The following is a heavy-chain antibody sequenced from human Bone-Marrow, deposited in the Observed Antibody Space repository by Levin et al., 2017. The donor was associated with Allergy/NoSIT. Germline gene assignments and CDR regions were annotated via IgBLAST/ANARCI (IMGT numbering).Heavy chain of an antibody. CDR3: ASRGYCSGGTCYFAEYFQH. V-gene: IGHV4-34*01. CDR1: GGSFHNYY. CDR2: INHSGST. Sequence: PSQTLSLTCAVYGGSFHNYYWSWIRQPPGKGLEWIGEINHSGSTNYNPSLKSRVTISVDTSKNQFSLNLSSATAADTAVYYCASRGYCSGGTCYFAEYFQHWGQGTLVTVSS. J-gene: IGHJ1*01. D-gene: IGHD2-15*01.